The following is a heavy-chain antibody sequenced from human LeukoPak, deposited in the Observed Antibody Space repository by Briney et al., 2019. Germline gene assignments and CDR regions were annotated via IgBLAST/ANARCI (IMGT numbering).Heavy chain of an antibody. V-gene: IGHV3-48*03. CDR3: ARGSRGEGAHDAFDI. CDR2: ISSSGKTI. CDR1: GFSFSSYA. J-gene: IGHJ3*02. D-gene: IGHD3-10*01. Sequence: GGSLRLSCAASGFSFSSYAMSWVRQTPGKGLEWLSYISSSGKTIYYADSVKGRFTISRDNAKNSLFLQMNSLRAGNAAVYYCARGSRGEGAHDAFDIWGQGTMVTVSS.